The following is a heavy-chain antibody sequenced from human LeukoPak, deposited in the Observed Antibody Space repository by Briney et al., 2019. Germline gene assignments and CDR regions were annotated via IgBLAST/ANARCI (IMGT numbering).Heavy chain of an antibody. Sequence: GASVKVSCKASGYTFTGYYMHWVRQAPGQGLEWMGWINPNSGGTNYAQKFQGRVTMTRDTSISTAYMELRSLRSDDTAVYYCARDEKGYCSSTSCPNWFDPWGQGTLVTVSS. J-gene: IGHJ5*02. D-gene: IGHD2-2*01. CDR3: ARDEKGYCSSTSCPNWFDP. CDR1: GYTFTGYY. V-gene: IGHV1-2*02. CDR2: INPNSGGT.